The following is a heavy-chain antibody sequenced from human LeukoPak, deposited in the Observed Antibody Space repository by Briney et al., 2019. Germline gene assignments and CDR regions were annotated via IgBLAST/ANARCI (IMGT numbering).Heavy chain of an antibody. CDR1: GFTFSSFG. CDR2: ISFDGSKQ. J-gene: IGHJ4*02. CDR3: ARDSSGVDY. D-gene: IGHD3-10*01. Sequence: PGGSLRLSCAASGFTFSSFGMHWVRQAPGKGLEWLAVISFDGSKQRYGDSVKGRFTISRDNSQNTLYLQINSLTTADTAVYYCARDSSGVDYWGQGTLVTVSS. V-gene: IGHV3-30*03.